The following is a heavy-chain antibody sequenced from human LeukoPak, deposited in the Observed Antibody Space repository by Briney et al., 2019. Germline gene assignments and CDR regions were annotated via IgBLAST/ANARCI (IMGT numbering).Heavy chain of an antibody. CDR3: ARSSIAEPGYYYYMDV. D-gene: IGHD6-6*01. CDR2: IYTSGST. J-gene: IGHJ6*03. CDR1: GGSISSYY. Sequence: SETLSLTCTVSGGSISSYYWSWIRQPAGKGLEWIGRIYTSGSTNYNPSLKSRVTMSVDTSKSQFSLKLSSVTAADTAVYYCARSSIAEPGYYYYMDVWGKGTTVTVS. V-gene: IGHV4-4*07.